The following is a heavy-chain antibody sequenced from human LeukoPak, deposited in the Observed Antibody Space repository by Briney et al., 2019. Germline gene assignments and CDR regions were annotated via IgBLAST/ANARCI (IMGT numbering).Heavy chain of an antibody. CDR3: AKDPYSSSWYYFDY. V-gene: IGHV3-30*18. CDR2: ISYDGSNK. CDR1: GFTFSSYG. J-gene: IGHJ4*02. D-gene: IGHD6-13*01. Sequence: PGGSLRLSCAASGFTFSSYGVHWVRQAPGKGLEWVAVISYDGSNKYYADSVEGRFTISRDNSKNTVYLQMNSLRAEDTAVYYCAKDPYSSSWYYFDYWGQGTLVTVSS.